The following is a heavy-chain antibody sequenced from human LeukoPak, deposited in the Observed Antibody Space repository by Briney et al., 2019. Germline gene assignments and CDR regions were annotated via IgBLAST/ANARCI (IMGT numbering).Heavy chain of an antibody. Sequence: SETLSLTCTVSGGSISSYYWSWIRQPAGKGLEWIGRIYTSGSTNYNPSLKSRVTMSVETSKNQFSLKLSSVTTADTAVYYCARGYYYYGMDVWGQGTTVTVSS. CDR2: IYTSGST. J-gene: IGHJ6*02. V-gene: IGHV4-4*07. CDR1: GGSISSYY. CDR3: ARGYYYYGMDV.